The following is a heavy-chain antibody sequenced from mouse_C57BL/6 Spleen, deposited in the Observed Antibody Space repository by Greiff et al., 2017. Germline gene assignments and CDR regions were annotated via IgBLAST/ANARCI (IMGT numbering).Heavy chain of an antibody. Sequence: EVQLQQSGPELVKPGASVKISCKASGYSFTDYNMNWVKQSNGKSLEWIGVINPNYGTTSYNQKFKGKATLTVDQSSSTAYMQLNSLTSEDSAVXYCARGGTQYSYGSSYYFDYWGQGTTLTVSS. D-gene: IGHD1-1*01. J-gene: IGHJ2*01. V-gene: IGHV1-39*01. CDR2: INPNYGTT. CDR1: GYSFTDYN. CDR3: ARGGTQYSYGSSYYFDY.